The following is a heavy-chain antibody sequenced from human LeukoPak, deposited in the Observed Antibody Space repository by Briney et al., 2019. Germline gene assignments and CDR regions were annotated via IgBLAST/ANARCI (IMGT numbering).Heavy chain of an antibody. Sequence: GGSLRLSCAASGFTFSGSWMSWVRQTPGKGLEWVANIRQDGGEKYYVDSVKGRFTISRDNAKNTLYLQMNTLRADDTAVYYCAKEGYSQYYFDYWGQGTLVTVSS. CDR1: GFTFSGSW. J-gene: IGHJ4*02. CDR3: AKEGYSQYYFDY. CDR2: IRQDGGEK. V-gene: IGHV3-7*01. D-gene: IGHD1-26*01.